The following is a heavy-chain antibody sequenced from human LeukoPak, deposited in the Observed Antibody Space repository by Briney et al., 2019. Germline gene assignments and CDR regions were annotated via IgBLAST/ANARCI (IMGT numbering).Heavy chain of an antibody. CDR1: GYTFTSYS. Sequence: GASVKVSCKASGYTFTSYSFSWVRQAPGQGLEWMGWISTYNGNTKYAQKLQGRVTMTTDISTSTAYMELRSLRSDDTAVYYCARDWDCSSTSCRDCFDPWGRGTLVTVSS. D-gene: IGHD2-2*01. CDR3: ARDWDCSSTSCRDCFDP. V-gene: IGHV1-18*01. J-gene: IGHJ5*02. CDR2: ISTYNGNT.